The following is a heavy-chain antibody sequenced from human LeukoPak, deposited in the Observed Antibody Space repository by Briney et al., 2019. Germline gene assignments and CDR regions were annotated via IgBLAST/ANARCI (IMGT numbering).Heavy chain of an antibody. J-gene: IGHJ4*02. CDR2: RHSTGNS. CDR3: ARETPYGSGSYPFDY. Sequence: SETLSLTCDVSKDPIISFDHSWSWIRHFPGKGLEWMGYRHSTGNSYYNPSLRSRVTISVDTSKKQFSLKLSSVTAADTAVYYCARETPYGSGSYPFDYWGQGILVTVSS. V-gene: IGHV4-30-4*07. CDR1: KDPIISFDHS. D-gene: IGHD3-10*01.